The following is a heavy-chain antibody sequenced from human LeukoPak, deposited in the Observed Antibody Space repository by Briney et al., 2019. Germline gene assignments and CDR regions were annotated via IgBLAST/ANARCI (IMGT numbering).Heavy chain of an antibody. CDR3: ARGFRIEVVYAQSGTFNI. CDR1: GGSFSGYY. CDR2: INHSGST. D-gene: IGHD2-8*02. V-gene: IGHV4-34*01. J-gene: IGHJ3*02. Sequence: SETLSLTCAVYGGSFSGYYWSWIRQPPGKGLEWIGEINHSGSTNYNPSLKSRVTISVDTSNNQLSLKLSSVTAADTAVYYCARGFRIEVVYAQSGTFNIWGQGTMVTVSS.